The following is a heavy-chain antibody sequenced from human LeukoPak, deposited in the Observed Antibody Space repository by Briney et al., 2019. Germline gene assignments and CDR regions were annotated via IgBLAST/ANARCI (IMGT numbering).Heavy chain of an antibody. V-gene: IGHV1-2*02. D-gene: IGHD3/OR15-3a*01. J-gene: IGHJ4*02. CDR1: GYTFTGYY. CDR3: ARDLLAGLGIDY. CDR2: INPNSGGT. Sequence: ASVKVSCKASGYTFTGYYMHWVRQAPGQGLEWVGWINPNSGGTNYAQKFQGRVTMTRDTSISTAYMELSRLRSDDTAVYYCARDLLAGLGIDYWGQGTLVTVSS.